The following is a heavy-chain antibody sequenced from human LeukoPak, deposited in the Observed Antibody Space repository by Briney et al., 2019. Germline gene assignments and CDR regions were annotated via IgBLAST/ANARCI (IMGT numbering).Heavy chain of an antibody. Sequence: SQTLSLTCAVSGGSISSGGYSWSWIRQPPGKGLEWIGYIYHSGSTYYNPSLKSRVTISVDRSKNQFSLKLSSVTAADTAVYYCARDRDGSFDYWAREPWSPSPQ. CDR1: GGSISSGGYS. CDR3: ARDRDGSFDY. D-gene: IGHD5-24*01. V-gene: IGHV4-30-2*01. CDR2: IYHSGST. J-gene: IGHJ4*02.